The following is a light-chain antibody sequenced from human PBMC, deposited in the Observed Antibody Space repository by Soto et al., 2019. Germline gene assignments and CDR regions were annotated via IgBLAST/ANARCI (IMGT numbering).Light chain of an antibody. CDR3: QYYGTSPKP. Sequence: EIGLTQSPATLSLSPGERATLSCRASQSVSSSYLAWYQQKPGQAPRLLILGASSRATGIPDRFSGSGSGTDFTLTISRLEPEDFAVYYCQYYGTSPKPFGQGTKVDIK. CDR1: QSVSSSY. J-gene: IGKJ1*01. CDR2: GAS. V-gene: IGKV3-20*01.